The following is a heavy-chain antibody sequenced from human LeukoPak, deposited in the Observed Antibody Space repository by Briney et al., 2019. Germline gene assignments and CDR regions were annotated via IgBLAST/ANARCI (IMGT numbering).Heavy chain of an antibody. J-gene: IGHJ4*02. CDR1: GGSFSGYY. V-gene: IGHV4-34*01. Sequence: SETLSLTCAVYGGSFSGYYWSWIRQPPGKGLEWIGEINHSGSTNYNPSLKSRVTISVDTSENQFSLKLSSVTAADTAVYYCARKVPAAKGPFDYWGQGTLVTVSS. D-gene: IGHD2-2*01. CDR2: INHSGST. CDR3: ARKVPAAKGPFDY.